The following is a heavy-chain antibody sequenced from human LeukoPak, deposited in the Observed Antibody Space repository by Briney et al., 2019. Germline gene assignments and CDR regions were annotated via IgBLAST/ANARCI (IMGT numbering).Heavy chain of an antibody. Sequence: GGSLRLSCAASGFTFNNYWMSWVRQAPGKGLEWVASIRDDGSAKYYVDSVKGRFTISRDDAKNSLYLQMNSLRAEDTAVYYCARDRSGGSGSYSYWFDPWGQGTLVTVSS. D-gene: IGHD3-10*01. J-gene: IGHJ5*02. CDR3: ARDRSGGSGSYSYWFDP. CDR2: IRDDGSAK. CDR1: GFTFNNYW. V-gene: IGHV3-7*01.